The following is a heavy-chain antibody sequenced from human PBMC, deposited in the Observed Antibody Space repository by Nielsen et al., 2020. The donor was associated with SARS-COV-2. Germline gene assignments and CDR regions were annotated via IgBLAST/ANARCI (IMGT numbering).Heavy chain of an antibody. J-gene: IGHJ6*02. V-gene: IGHV3-33*01. CDR2: IWYDGSNK. D-gene: IGHD2-2*01. CDR3: ARGCRLSSTSCYSDYYYGMDV. Sequence: VRQAPGKGLEWVAVIWYDGSNKYYADSVKGRFTISRDNSKNTLYLQMNGLRAEDTAVYYCARGCRLSSTSCYSDYYYGMDVWGQGTTVTVSS.